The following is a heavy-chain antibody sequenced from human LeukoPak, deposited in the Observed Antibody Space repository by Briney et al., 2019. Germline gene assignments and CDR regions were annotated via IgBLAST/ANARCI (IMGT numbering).Heavy chain of an antibody. CDR3: ASTPAANGEPNWFDR. D-gene: IGHD2-8*01. CDR2: ISYDGSNK. J-gene: IGHJ5*02. CDR1: GFTFSSYA. Sequence: GRSLRLSCAASGFTFSSYAMHWVRQAPGKGLEWVADISYDGSNKYYADSVKGRFTISRDNSKNTLYLQMNSLRAADTAVYYCASTPAANGEPNWFDRWGQGTLVTVSS. V-gene: IGHV3-30*04.